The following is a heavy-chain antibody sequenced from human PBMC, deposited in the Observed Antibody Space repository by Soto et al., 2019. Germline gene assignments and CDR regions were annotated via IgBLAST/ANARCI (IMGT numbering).Heavy chain of an antibody. CDR3: AKDLQSRQWLVPFDY. CDR1: GGTFSSYA. D-gene: IGHD6-19*01. Sequence: GGSLRLSCAVSGGTFSSYAMSWVRQAPGKGLEWVSAISGSGGSTYYADSVKGRFTISRDNSKNTLYLQMNSLRAEDTAVYYCAKDLQSRQWLVPFDYWGQGTLVTVSS. J-gene: IGHJ4*02. V-gene: IGHV3-23*01. CDR2: ISGSGGST.